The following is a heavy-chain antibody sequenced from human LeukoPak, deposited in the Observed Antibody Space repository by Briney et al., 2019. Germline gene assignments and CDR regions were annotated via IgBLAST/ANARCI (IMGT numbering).Heavy chain of an antibody. CDR1: GGSISSGGYY. J-gene: IGHJ4*02. CDR2: IYYSGST. Sequence: SEPLSLTCTVSGGSISSGGYYWSWIRQHPGKGLEWIGYIYYSGSTYYNPSLKSRVTISVDTSKNQFSLKLSSVTAADTAVYYCATPSEGSGSQFDYWGQGTLVTVSS. V-gene: IGHV4-31*03. CDR3: ATPSEGSGSQFDY. D-gene: IGHD3-10*01.